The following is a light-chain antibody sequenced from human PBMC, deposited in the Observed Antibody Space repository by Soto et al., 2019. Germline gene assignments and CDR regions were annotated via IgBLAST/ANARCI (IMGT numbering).Light chain of an antibody. V-gene: IGKV3-11*01. Sequence: EIVMTQSPATLSVSPGERATLSCRASQSVNSLLAWYQHKPGQAPRLLTYGASTRATGIPARFSGSGSGTDFTLTISSLEPEDFAVYYCQQRSNWWTFGQGTKVDIK. CDR3: QQRSNWWT. CDR1: QSVNSL. CDR2: GAS. J-gene: IGKJ1*01.